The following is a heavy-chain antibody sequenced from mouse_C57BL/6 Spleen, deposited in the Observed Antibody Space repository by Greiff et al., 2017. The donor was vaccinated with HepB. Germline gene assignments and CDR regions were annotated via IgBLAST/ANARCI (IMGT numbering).Heavy chain of an antibody. V-gene: IGHV5-17*01. CDR2: IGSGSSTI. D-gene: IGHD4-1*01. J-gene: IGHJ2*01. CDR3: ARKASPGTGYYFDY. Sequence: EVQVVESGGGLVKPGGSLKLSCAASGFTFSDYGMHWVRQAPEKGLEWVAYIGSGSSTIYYADTVKGRFTISRDNAKNTLFLQMTSLRSEDTAMYYCARKASPGTGYYFDYWGKGTTLTVSS. CDR1: GFTFSDYG.